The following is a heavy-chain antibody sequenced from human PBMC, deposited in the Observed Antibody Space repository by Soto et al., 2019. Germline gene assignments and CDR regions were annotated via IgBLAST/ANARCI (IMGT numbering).Heavy chain of an antibody. CDR1: GFTFNDFG. J-gene: IGHJ6*02. CDR3: AKGGRGTYYYYYGMDV. CDR2: ISYDGNNK. V-gene: IGHV3-30*18. D-gene: IGHD1-1*01. Sequence: GGSLRLSCAASGFTFNDFGMHWVRQAPDKGLEWVAVISYDGNNKSYADSVKGRFTISRDNSKNTLYLQMTSLRAEDTAVYYCAKGGRGTYYYYYGMDVWGQGTTVTVSS.